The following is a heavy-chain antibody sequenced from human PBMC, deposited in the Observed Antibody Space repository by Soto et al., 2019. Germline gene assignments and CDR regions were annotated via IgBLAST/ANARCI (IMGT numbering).Heavy chain of an antibody. J-gene: IGHJ6*02. CDR2: INHSGST. D-gene: IGHD6-6*01. V-gene: IGHV4-34*01. Sequence: SETLSLTCAVYGGSFSGYYWSWIRQPPGKGLEWIGEINHSGSTNYNPSLKSRVTISVDTSKNQFSLKLSSVTAADTAVYYCARDKIRIAPRPKYYYVMDVWGQGTTVTVSS. CDR1: GGSFSGYY. CDR3: ARDKIRIAPRPKYYYVMDV.